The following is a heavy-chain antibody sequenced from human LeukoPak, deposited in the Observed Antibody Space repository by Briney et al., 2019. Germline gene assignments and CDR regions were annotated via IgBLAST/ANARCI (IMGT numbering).Heavy chain of an antibody. J-gene: IGHJ4*02. D-gene: IGHD6-13*01. CDR3: AKADARIAPGGFDY. V-gene: IGHV3-21*04. Sequence: GGSLRLSCAASGFTFSSYSMNWVRQAPGKGLEWVSFISTSSSYIYYADSVKGRFTISRDNAKKSLFLQMNSLRAEDTALYYCAKADARIAPGGFDYWGQGTLISVSS. CDR1: GFTFSSYS. CDR2: ISTSSSYI.